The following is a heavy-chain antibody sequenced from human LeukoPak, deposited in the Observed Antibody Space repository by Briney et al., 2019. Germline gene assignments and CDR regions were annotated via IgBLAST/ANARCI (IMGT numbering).Heavy chain of an antibody. CDR3: AKVPHYYYDSSGYYSDY. CDR2: ISGSGGST. CDR1: GFTFSSYA. V-gene: IGHV3-23*01. D-gene: IGHD3-22*01. J-gene: IGHJ4*02. Sequence: GGSLRLPCAASGFTFSSYAMSWVRQAPGKGLEWVSAISGSGGSTYYADSVKDRFTISRDNSKNTLYLQMNSLRAEDTAVYYCAKVPHYYYDSSGYYSDYWGQGTLVTVSS.